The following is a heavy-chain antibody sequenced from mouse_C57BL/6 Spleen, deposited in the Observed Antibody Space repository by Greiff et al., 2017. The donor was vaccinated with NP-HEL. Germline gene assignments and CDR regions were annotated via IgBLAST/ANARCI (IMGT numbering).Heavy chain of an antibody. CDR1: GYTFTSYW. V-gene: IGHV1-52*01. J-gene: IGHJ1*03. CDR3: ARSGTDWYFDV. Sequence: QVQLQQPGAELVRPGSSVKLSCKASGYTFTSYWMHWVKQRPIQGLEWLGNIDPSDSETHYTQQFQDKATLTVDTSSSTAYMQLSSLTSEDSAVYNCARSGTDWYFDVWGTGTTVTVSS. CDR2: IDPSDSET. D-gene: IGHD4-1*01.